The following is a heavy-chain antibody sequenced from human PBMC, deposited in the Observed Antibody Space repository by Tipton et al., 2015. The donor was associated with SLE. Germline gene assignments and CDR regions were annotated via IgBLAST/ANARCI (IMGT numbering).Heavy chain of an antibody. CDR3: ARVIPYCTNGVCSNDAFDI. D-gene: IGHD2-8*01. J-gene: IGHJ3*02. Sequence: TLSLTCAVYGGSFSDYFWSWIRQPPGKGLQWIGQINHSGVTSNNPSLRSRVTISVDTSGNQISLKLKSVTAADTAVYYCARVIPYCTNGVCSNDAFDIWGQGTMVTVSS. CDR2: INHSGVT. CDR1: GGSFSDYF. V-gene: IGHV4-34*01.